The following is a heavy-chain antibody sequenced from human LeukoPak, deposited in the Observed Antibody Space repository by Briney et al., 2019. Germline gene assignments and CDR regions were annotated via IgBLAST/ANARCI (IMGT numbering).Heavy chain of an antibody. V-gene: IGHV4-30-4*01. J-gene: IGHJ6*02. Sequence: SQTLSLTCTVSGGSIRSGDFYWSWIRQPPGKGLEWIGYIYYSGSTNYSPSLKSRVTMSVDTSKNLFSLKVSSVTAADTAVYYCARGRSNYYGMDVWGQGTTVTVSS. D-gene: IGHD1-26*01. CDR3: ARGRSNYYGMDV. CDR2: IYYSGST. CDR1: GGSIRSGDFY.